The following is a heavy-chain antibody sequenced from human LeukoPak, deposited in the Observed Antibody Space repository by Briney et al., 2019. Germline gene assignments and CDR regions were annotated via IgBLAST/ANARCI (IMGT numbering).Heavy chain of an antibody. D-gene: IGHD1-7*01. CDR2: ISAYNGNT. CDR1: GYTFISYG. J-gene: IGHJ5*02. V-gene: IGHV1-18*01. CDR3: ARDRVTGTTRLFDP. Sequence: GASVKVSCKASGYTFISYGISWVRRAPGQGLEWMGWISAYNGNTNYAQKVQGRVTMTTDTSTSTAYMELRSLRSDDTAVYYCARDRVTGTTRLFDPWGQGTLVTVSS.